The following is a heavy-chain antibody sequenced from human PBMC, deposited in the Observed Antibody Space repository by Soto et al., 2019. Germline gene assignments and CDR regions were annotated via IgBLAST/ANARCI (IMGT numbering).Heavy chain of an antibody. J-gene: IGHJ3*02. D-gene: IGHD2-2*01. CDR1: GYTFTSYA. V-gene: IGHV1-3*01. Sequence: ASVKVSCKASGYTFTSYAMHWVRQAPGQRLEWKKWINAGNGNTKYSQKFQGRVTITRDTSASTAYMELSSLRSEDTAVYYCARIYCSSTSCYASSRRSDAFDIWGQGTMVTVSS. CDR2: INAGNGNT. CDR3: ARIYCSSTSCYASSRRSDAFDI.